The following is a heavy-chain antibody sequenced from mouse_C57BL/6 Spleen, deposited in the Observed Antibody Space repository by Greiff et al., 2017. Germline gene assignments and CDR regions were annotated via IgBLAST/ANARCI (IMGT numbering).Heavy chain of an antibody. V-gene: IGHV1-54*01. CDR3: ARRTAWGYFDD. D-gene: IGHD1-2*01. J-gene: IGHJ1*03. CDR2: INPGSGGT. Sequence: VQLLQSGGDLVKPGTSLKVSCKASGYAFTNYLIEWVNQRPGQGLEWIGVINPGSGGTNYNETVKGQATLSADKSSSTHYLQLSSLTSEDSAVYYWARRTAWGYFDDWGTGTTVTVSS. CDR1: GYAFTNYL.